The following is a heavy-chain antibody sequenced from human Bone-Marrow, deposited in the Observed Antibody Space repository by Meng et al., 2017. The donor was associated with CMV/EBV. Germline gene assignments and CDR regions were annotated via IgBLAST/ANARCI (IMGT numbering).Heavy chain of an antibody. CDR2: IDDDGRNT. D-gene: IGHD3-10*01. Sequence: GESLKISCAASGFTFSSHWMHWVRQAPGRGLVWVSRIDDDGRNTNYADSVKGRFTISRDNAKNTLYLQMNSLRAEDTAVYYCARDSSVTMVRGGETQYYHAIDDWGQGTTVTVSS. CDR1: GFTFSSHW. J-gene: IGHJ6*02. V-gene: IGHV3-74*01. CDR3: ARDSSVTMVRGGETQYYHAIDD.